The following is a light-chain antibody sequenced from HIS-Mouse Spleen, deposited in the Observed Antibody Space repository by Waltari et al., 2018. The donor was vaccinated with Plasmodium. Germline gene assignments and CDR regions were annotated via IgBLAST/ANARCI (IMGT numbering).Light chain of an antibody. V-gene: IGLV3-1*01. CDR1: KLGDKY. CDR2: QDS. J-gene: IGLJ2*01. Sequence: SYELTQPPSVSVSPGPTASITCSGDKLGDKYACWYQQKPGQSPVLVIYQDSKPPSGIPGRFSGSNSGNTATLTISGTQAMDEADYYCQAWDSSTAWVFGGGTKLTVL. CDR3: QAWDSSTAWV.